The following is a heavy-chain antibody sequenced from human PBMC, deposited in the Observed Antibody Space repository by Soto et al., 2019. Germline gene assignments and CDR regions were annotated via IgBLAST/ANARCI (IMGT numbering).Heavy chain of an antibody. CDR2: IFYGHGT. D-gene: IGHD3-9*01. V-gene: IGHV4-39*01. Sequence: QVQLQESGPGLVNPSETLSLTCTVSGGSVTSSTSSWAWVRQPPGKGLHWIGTIFYGHGTYYNPSLESRVTISLDTSKIKFSLELTSMTAADTAVYYCSRQPTGYPNWFDAWGRGILVIVSS. CDR1: GGSVTSSTSS. J-gene: IGHJ5*02. CDR3: SRQPTGYPNWFDA.